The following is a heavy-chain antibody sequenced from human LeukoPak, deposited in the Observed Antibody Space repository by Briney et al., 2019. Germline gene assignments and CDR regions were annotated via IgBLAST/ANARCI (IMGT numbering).Heavy chain of an antibody. J-gene: IGHJ4*02. Sequence: GGSLRLSCAASGFTFSSYGMHWVRQAPGKGLEWVAVISYDGSNKYYADSVKGRFTISRDNSKNTLYLQMNSLRAEDTAVYYCAKELGLGGYSYGWYHFDYWGQGTLVTVSS. CDR3: AKELGLGGYSYGWYHFDY. V-gene: IGHV3-30*18. CDR2: ISYDGSNK. CDR1: GFTFSSYG. D-gene: IGHD5-18*01.